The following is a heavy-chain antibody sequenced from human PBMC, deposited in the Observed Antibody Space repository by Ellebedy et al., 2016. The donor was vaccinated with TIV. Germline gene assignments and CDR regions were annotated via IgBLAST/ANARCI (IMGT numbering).Heavy chain of an antibody. D-gene: IGHD3-9*01. J-gene: IGHJ4*02. V-gene: IGHV4-31*03. CDR1: GISIRDSDSY. CDR3: VREGLDRLTASRDFDY. Sequence: SETLSLTXSVSGISIRDSDSYWTWIRRPPGKDLEWIGFVSSTGTTQYNPSLRGRVTMSLDTSKKQFFLTLNSVTAADTAVYYCVREGLDRLTASRDFDYWGQGTRVTVSS. CDR2: VSSTGTT.